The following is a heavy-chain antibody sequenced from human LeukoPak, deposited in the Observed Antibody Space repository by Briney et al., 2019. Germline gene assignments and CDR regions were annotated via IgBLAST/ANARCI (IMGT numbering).Heavy chain of an antibody. J-gene: IGHJ6*02. Sequence: GGSLRLSCAASGFTFSSYAMHWVRQAPGKGLEWVAVISYDGSNKYYADSVKGRFTISRDNSKNTLYLQMNSLRAEDTAVYYCARDAVDTANAVWGQGTTVTVSS. CDR2: ISYDGSNK. D-gene: IGHD5-18*01. CDR3: ARDAVDTANAV. V-gene: IGHV3-30*04. CDR1: GFTFSSYA.